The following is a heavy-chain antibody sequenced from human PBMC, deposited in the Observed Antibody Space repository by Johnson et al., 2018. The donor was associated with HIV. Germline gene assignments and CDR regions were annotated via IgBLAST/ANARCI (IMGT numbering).Heavy chain of an antibody. CDR3: ARRCFGTASDAFDM. Sequence: EQLVESGGGVVRPGGSLRLSCAASGFSFDDYGMSWVRQAPGKGLAWVSGINWNGGSTGYADSVKGRFTISRDNAKNSLYLQMNSLRAEDTALYYCARRCFGTASDAFDMWGQGTMVIVSS. J-gene: IGHJ3*02. D-gene: IGHD3-3*01. CDR2: INWNGGST. V-gene: IGHV3-20*04. CDR1: GFSFDDYG.